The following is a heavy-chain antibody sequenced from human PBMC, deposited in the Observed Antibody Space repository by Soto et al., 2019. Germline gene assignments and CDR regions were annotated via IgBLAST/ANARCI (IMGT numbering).Heavy chain of an antibody. D-gene: IGHD3-9*01. CDR1: GDSITSIYH. CDR2: IYHSGTT. J-gene: IGHJ4*02. V-gene: IGHV4-38-2*01. CDR3: ATRVRYYDILTGYYTSDYFDY. Sequence: KPSETLSLTCAVSGDSITSIYHWAWIRQPPGRGLEWVASIYHSGTTYYNPSLKSRVTISVDTSKNQFSLKLSSVTAADTAVYYCATRVRYYDILTGYYTSDYFDYWGQGTLVTV.